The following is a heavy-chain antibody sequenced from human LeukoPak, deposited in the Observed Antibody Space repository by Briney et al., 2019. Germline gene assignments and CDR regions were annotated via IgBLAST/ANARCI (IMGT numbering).Heavy chain of an antibody. J-gene: IGHJ4*02. V-gene: IGHV3-23*01. CDR3: AKGTGYSSGWPQAFDY. D-gene: IGHD6-19*01. CDR1: GFTFSSYA. Sequence: GGSLRLSCAASGFTFSSYAMSWVRQAPGKGLEWVSAISGSGGSTYYADSVKGRFTISRDNSKNTLYLQMNSLRAEDTAVYYCAKGTGYSSGWPQAFDYWGQGTLVTVSS. CDR2: ISGSGGST.